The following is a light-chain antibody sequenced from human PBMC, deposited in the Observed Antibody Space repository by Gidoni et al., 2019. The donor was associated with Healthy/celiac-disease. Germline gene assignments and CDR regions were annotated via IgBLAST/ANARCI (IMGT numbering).Light chain of an antibody. Sequence: EIVLTQSPATLSLSPGERATLSYRASQSVSSYLAWYQQKPGQDPRLLIYDASNRATGIPARFSGSGSGTDFTLTISSLEPEDFAVYYCQQRSNWPSITFGQGTRLEIK. J-gene: IGKJ5*01. CDR3: QQRSNWPSIT. CDR2: DAS. V-gene: IGKV3-11*01. CDR1: QSVSSY.